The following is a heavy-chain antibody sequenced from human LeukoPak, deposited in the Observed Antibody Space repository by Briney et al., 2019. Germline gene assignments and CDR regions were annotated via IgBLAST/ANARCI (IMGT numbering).Heavy chain of an antibody. CDR3: ARPRTGSSWYDYYYYMDV. CDR1: GGSFSGYY. J-gene: IGHJ6*03. D-gene: IGHD6-13*01. Sequence: SETLSLTCAVYGGSFSGYYWSWIRQPPGKGLEWIGEINHSGSTNYNPSLKSRVTISVDTSKNQFSLKLCSVTAADTAVYYCARPRTGSSWYDYYYYMDVWGKGTTVTVSS. V-gene: IGHV4-34*01. CDR2: INHSGST.